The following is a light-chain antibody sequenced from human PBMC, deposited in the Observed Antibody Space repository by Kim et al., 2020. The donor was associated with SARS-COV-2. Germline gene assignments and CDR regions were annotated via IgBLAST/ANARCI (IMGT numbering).Light chain of an antibody. J-gene: IGKJ1*01. CDR1: QSVSDSN. CDR3: QQYGYSPWT. Sequence: SPGVRATLSCRASQSVSDSNLAWYQHKPGRAPRLLIYGASTRATGIPDRFSGSGSRTDFTLTISRLEPEDFAMYYCQQYGYSPWTFGQGTKVDIK. V-gene: IGKV3-20*01. CDR2: GAS.